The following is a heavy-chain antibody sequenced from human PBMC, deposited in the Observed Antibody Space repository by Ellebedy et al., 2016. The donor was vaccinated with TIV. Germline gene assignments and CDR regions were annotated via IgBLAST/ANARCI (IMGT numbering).Heavy chain of an antibody. D-gene: IGHD3-3*01. V-gene: IGHV4-59*01. J-gene: IGHJ3*02. Sequence: MPSETLSLTCTVSGGSLSSYYWSRIRQPPGGGLEWLGYIFYTGSTNYNPSLRSRITISLDTSKNQFSLNLTSVTAADTALYYCARSGITIFGDTDAFNMWGQGTVVTVSS. CDR3: ARSGITIFGDTDAFNM. CDR2: IFYTGST. CDR1: GGSLSSYY.